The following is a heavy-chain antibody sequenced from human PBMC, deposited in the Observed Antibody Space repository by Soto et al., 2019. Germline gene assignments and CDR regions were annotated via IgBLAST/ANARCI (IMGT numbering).Heavy chain of an antibody. Sequence: QVQLVQSGAEVKKPGASVKVSCKASGYTFTSYGISWVRQAPGQGLEWMGWISAYNGNTNYAQKLQGRVTMTTDTPTSTAYMELRSLRSDDTAVYYCARDFWSGYYTPDYYYMDVWGKGTTVTVSS. V-gene: IGHV1-18*01. CDR3: ARDFWSGYYTPDYYYMDV. D-gene: IGHD3-3*01. CDR2: ISAYNGNT. CDR1: GYTFTSYG. J-gene: IGHJ6*03.